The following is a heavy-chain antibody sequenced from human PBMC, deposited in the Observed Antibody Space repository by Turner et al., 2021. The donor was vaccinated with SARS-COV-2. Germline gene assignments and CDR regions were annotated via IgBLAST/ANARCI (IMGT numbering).Heavy chain of an antibody. J-gene: IGHJ3*02. CDR2: VSGLGDTR. CDR3: VRDRPRPGDRDALDI. Sequence: EVRVWESGGGLAQPGGSLRLSCAASGFTFNTYAMSWVRQAPGKGLVWVSVVSGLGDTRFYADPVRGRFTISRDNTKNRVYLQMNSLRPDDTALYYCVRDRPRPGDRDALDIWGQGTMVTVSS. CDR1: GFTFNTYA. V-gene: IGHV3-23*01. D-gene: IGHD7-27*01.